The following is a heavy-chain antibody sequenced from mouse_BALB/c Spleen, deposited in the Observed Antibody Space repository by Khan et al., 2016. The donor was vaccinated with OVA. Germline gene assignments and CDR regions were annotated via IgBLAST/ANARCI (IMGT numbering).Heavy chain of an antibody. V-gene: IGHV3-2*02. Sequence: EVQLQESGPGLVNPSQSLSLTCTVTGYSITSDYAWNWIRQFPGNKLEWMGYISYSGRTSYNPSLKSRISITCDTSKNQVFLQLNSVTTADTATYFCARSVTITTVVATDFDYWGQGTTLTVSS. CDR2: ISYSGRT. CDR3: ARSVTITTVVATDFDY. J-gene: IGHJ2*01. D-gene: IGHD1-1*01. CDR1: GYSITSDYA.